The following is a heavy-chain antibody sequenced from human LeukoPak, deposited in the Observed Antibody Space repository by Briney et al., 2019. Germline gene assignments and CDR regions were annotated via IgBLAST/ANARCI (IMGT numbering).Heavy chain of an antibody. J-gene: IGHJ6*02. V-gene: IGHV3-7*01. CDR1: GFTFSDSW. D-gene: IGHD3-16*01. Sequence: SGGSLRLSCAASGFTFSDSWMSWVRQAPGKGLEWVANMNQDGSAKGHVDSVKGRFTISRDNARNSLYLQMSSLRPEDTAVYYCATYTHWVAGDVWGQGTTVTVSS. CDR3: ATYTHWVAGDV. CDR2: MNQDGSAK.